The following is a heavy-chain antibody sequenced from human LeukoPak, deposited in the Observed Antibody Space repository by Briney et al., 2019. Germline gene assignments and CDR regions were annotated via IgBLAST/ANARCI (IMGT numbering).Heavy chain of an antibody. D-gene: IGHD2-2*01. CDR1: GGTFSSYA. CDR2: IIPILGIA. V-gene: IGHV1-69*04. J-gene: IGHJ5*02. CDR3: AYCSSTSCYLGNWFDP. Sequence: GASVKVSCKASGGTFSSYAISWVRQAPGQGLEWMGRIIPILGIANYAQKFQGRVTITADKSTSTAYMELSSLRSEDTAVYYCAYCSSTSCYLGNWFDPWGQGTLVTVSS.